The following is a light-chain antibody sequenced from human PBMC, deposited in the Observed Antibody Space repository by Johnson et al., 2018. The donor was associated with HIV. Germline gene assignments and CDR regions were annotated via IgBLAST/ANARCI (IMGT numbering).Light chain of an antibody. CDR1: SSNIGNNY. CDR2: DN. CDR3: GTWDSSLSAYV. J-gene: IGLJ1*01. Sequence: QAVLTQPPSVSAAPGQKVTISCSGSSSNIGNNYVSWYQQLPGTAPKLLIYDNKRPSGIPDRFSGSKSGTSATLGITGLQTGDEADYYCGTWDSSLSAYVFGTGTKVT. V-gene: IGLV1-51*01.